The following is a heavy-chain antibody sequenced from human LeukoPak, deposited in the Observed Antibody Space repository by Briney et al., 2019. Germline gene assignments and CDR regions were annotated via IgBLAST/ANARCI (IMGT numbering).Heavy chain of an antibody. J-gene: IGHJ6*02. V-gene: IGHV1-69*04. D-gene: IGHD4-11*01. CDR1: GGTFSSYA. Sequence: ASVKVSCKASGGTFSSYAISWVRQAPGQGLEWMGRIIPILGIANYAQRFQGRVTITADKSTSTAYMELSSLRSEDTAVYYCARWDGRDYSNYGDYYYYYGMDVWGQGTTVTVSS. CDR2: IIPILGIA. CDR3: ARWDGRDYSNYGDYYYYYGMDV.